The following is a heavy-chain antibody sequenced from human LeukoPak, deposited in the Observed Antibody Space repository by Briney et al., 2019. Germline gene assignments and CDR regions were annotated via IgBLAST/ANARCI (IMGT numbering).Heavy chain of an antibody. CDR3: ARGGTTVQASDFDY. J-gene: IGHJ4*02. CDR1: GYTFSGYA. V-gene: IGHV1-3*01. CDR2: IDADNGDT. D-gene: IGHD1-7*01. Sequence: ASVKVSCKASGYTFSGYAIHWVRQAPGQRFEWMGWIDADNGDTRYSQKFQGRVTITRDTSASTVYMELSSLRSEDTAVYYCARGGTTVQASDFDYWGQGTLVTVSS.